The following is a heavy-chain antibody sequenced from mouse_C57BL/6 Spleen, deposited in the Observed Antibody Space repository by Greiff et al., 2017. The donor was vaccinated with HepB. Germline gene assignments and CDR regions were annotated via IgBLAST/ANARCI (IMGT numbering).Heavy chain of an antibody. J-gene: IGHJ1*03. CDR1: GYTFTSYW. CDR2: IHPNSGST. V-gene: IGHV1-64*01. CDR3: ARKGSIYYDYDWYFDV. Sequence: QVQLQQPGAELVKPGASVKLSCKASGYTFTSYWMHWVKQRPGQGLEWIGMIHPNSGSTNYNEKFKSKATLTVDKSSSTAYMQLSSLTSEDSAVYYCARKGSIYYDYDWYFDVWGTGTTVTVSS. D-gene: IGHD2-4*01.